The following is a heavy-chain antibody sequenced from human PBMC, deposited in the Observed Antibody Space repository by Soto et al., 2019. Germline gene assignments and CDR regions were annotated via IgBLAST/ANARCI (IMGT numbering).Heavy chain of an antibody. Sequence: QVQLVQSGAEVKKPGASVKVSCKASGYTFSNDAISWVRQAPGQGLEWMGWVSAYKGNTNYAQKFNGRVTMTTDTSTSTAYMEIRSLRYDDPAVYFCARASRYYWNYMMYWGQGTLVTVSS. J-gene: IGHJ4*02. D-gene: IGHD1-7*01. V-gene: IGHV1-18*01. CDR1: GYTFSNDA. CDR2: VSAYKGNT. CDR3: ARASRYYWNYMMY.